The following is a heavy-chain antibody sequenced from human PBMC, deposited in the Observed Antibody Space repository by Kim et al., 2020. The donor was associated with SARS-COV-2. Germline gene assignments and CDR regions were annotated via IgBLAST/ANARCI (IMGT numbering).Heavy chain of an antibody. Sequence: SETLSLTCAVSGGSISSSNWWSWVRQPPGKGLEWIGEIYHSGSTNYNPSLKSRVTISVDKSKNQFSLKLSSVTAADTAVYYCARAPNVDTAMVNAFDIWGQGTMVTVSS. J-gene: IGHJ3*02. CDR3: ARAPNVDTAMVNAFDI. D-gene: IGHD5-18*01. CDR2: IYHSGST. V-gene: IGHV4-4*02. CDR1: GGSISSSNW.